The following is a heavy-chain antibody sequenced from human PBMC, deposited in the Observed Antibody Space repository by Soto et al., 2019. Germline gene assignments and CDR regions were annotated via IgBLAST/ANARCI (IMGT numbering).Heavy chain of an antibody. CDR1: GYTFTGYY. V-gene: IGHV1-2*02. Sequence: QVQLVQSGAEVKKPGASVKVSCKASGYTFTGYYMHWVRQAPGQGLEGMGWIDPTSGDTNYAQRFQGRVTMTRDTSINTAYMELSGLTSDDTAVFYCARDTPTYSGSSDDDFWGQGTLVTVSS. CDR2: IDPTSGDT. J-gene: IGHJ4*02. CDR3: ARDTPTYSGSSDDDF. D-gene: IGHD6-6*01.